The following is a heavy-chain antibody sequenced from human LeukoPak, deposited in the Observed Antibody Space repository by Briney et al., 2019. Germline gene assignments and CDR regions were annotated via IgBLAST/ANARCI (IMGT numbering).Heavy chain of an antibody. J-gene: IGHJ6*03. CDR3: ARSTVSGEDYYYMDV. CDR2: ISGLNGDT. Sequence: ASVKVSCKASGYTFTRYGISGVRQAPGEGLEWMGWISGLNGDTKYAQRIQGRVTLTTDTSTRPAYMELRSLRSDDTAVYYCARSTVSGEDYYYMDVWGKGTTVTVSS. V-gene: IGHV1-18*01. CDR1: GYTFTRYG. D-gene: IGHD4-11*01.